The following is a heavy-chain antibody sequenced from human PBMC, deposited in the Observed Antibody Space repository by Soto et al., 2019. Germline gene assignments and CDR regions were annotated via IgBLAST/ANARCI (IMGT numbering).Heavy chain of an antibody. CDR2: ILYSGSA. Sequence: PSETLSLTCSVAGGSINSATYYCSWVRQRPGKGLEWIGQILYSGSAYYNATLKPRLAMSVDTSKNQLSLRLASVTAADTAVYYCARDLRGYSRYDYLDYWGQGIPVTVSS. CDR3: ARDLRGYSRYDYLDY. V-gene: IGHV4-31*03. J-gene: IGHJ4*02. D-gene: IGHD5-12*01. CDR1: GGSINSATYY.